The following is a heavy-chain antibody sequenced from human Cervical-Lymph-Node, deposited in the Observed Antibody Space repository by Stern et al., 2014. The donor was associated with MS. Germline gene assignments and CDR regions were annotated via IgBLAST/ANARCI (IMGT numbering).Heavy chain of an antibody. V-gene: IGHV4-31*03. CDR2: IYYSGSS. CDR3: ARDSSASSYYHGMDV. CDR1: GGSINSGGYF. Sequence: QLVESGPGLVKPSQTLSLTCTVSGGSINSGGYFWSWLRQHPGKGLEWLGYIYYSGSSYYNPSLESRLTISLDTSKNQFSLKLSSVTAADTAVYYCARDSSASSYYHGMDVWGQGTTVTVSS. J-gene: IGHJ6*02. D-gene: IGHD2-2*01.